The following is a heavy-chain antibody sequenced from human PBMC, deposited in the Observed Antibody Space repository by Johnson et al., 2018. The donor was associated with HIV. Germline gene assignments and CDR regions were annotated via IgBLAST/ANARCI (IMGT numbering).Heavy chain of an antibody. Sequence: VQLVESGGGLKQPGGSLRLSCAASGFTFSSYDMHWVRQATGKGLEWVANIKQDGTEKYYVDSVKGRFTISRDNVKNSLYLQMNSLRAEDTAVYFCARDPSLDAFDIWGQGTMVTVS. V-gene: IGHV3-7*05. J-gene: IGHJ3*02. CDR3: ARDPSLDAFDI. CDR1: GFTFSSYD. CDR2: IKQDGTEK.